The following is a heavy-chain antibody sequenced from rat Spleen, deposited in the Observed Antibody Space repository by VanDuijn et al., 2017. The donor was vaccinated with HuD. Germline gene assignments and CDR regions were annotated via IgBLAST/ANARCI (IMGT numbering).Heavy chain of an antibody. D-gene: IGHD1-4*01. CDR2: IKAKSNNYAT. J-gene: IGHJ2*01. Sequence: EVQVLESGGGLVQPGNSLKLSCATSGFTFSTAWMYWYRQFPEKRLEWVARIKAKSNNYATDYTESVKGRFTISRDDSKSTIYLQMNSLRSEETATYYCAKRYPGIITPFDNWGQGVMVTVSS. CDR1: GFTFSTAW. CDR3: AKRYPGIITPFDN. V-gene: IGHV6-6*01.